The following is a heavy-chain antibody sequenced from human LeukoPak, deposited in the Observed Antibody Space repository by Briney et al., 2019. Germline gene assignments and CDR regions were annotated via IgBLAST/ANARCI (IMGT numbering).Heavy chain of an antibody. CDR1: GFTFGDYT. J-gene: IGHJ4*02. Sequence: GGSLRLSCTASGFTFGDYTMNWFRQAPGKGLEWVGFIRSKDYGGTTEYAASVKDRFSISRDDSKCIAYLQMNSLKTEDTAVYYCTREWELPGSDFDHWGQGTLVTVSS. CDR3: TREWELPGSDFDH. CDR2: IRSKDYGGTT. V-gene: IGHV3-49*03. D-gene: IGHD1-26*01.